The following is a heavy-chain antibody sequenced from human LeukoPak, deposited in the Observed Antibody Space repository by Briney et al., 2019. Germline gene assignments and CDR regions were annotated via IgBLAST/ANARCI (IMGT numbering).Heavy chain of an antibody. J-gene: IGHJ4*02. D-gene: IGHD3-10*01. CDR1: GGSISSSGYY. V-gene: IGHV4-30-2*01. CDR2: IYHSGST. CDR3: ASSSEVEFDY. Sequence: SETLSLTCTVSGGSISSSGYYWGWTRQPPGKGLEWIGYIYHSGSTYYNPSLKSRVTISVDRSKNQFSLKLSSVTAADTAVYYCASSSEVEFDYWGQGTLVTVSS.